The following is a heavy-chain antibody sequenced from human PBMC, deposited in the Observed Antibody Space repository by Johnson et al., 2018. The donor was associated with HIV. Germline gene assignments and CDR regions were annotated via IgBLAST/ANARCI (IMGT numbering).Heavy chain of an antibody. CDR2: ISGGGGGST. CDR3: AKGSYYDSRTYGYACDI. J-gene: IGHJ3*02. CDR1: GFTFSSYG. V-gene: IGHV3-23*04. D-gene: IGHD3-22*01. Sequence: VQLVESGGGVVQPGRSLRLSCAASGFTFSSYGMHWVRQAPGKGLEWVSAISGGGGGSTHYADSVKGRFTISRDNSKNTLYLQTNSLRAEDTAVYYCAKGSYYDSRTYGYACDIWGQGTMVTVSS.